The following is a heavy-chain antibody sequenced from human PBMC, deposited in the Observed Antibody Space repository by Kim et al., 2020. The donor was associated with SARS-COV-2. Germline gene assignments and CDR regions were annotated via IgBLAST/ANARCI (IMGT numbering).Heavy chain of an antibody. CDR2: ISASGTTV. D-gene: IGHD6-19*01. Sequence: GGSLRRSCVASGFTFSTYSMNWVRQAPGKGLEWLSYISASGTTVYYADSVKGRFTISRDNAQNSLYLQMNTLRAEDTAVYYCARDLAGYSSGWYPDYWGQGTLVTVSS. CDR3: ARDLAGYSSGWYPDY. V-gene: IGHV3-48*01. CDR1: GFTFSTYS. J-gene: IGHJ4*02.